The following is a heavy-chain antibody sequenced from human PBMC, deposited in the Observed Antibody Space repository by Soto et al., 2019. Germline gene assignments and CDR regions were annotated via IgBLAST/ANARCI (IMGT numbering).Heavy chain of an antibody. D-gene: IGHD4-17*01. V-gene: IGHV1-18*01. CDR2: ISAYNGNT. Sequence: ASVKVSCKASGYTFTSYGISWVRQAPGQGLEWMGWISAYNGNTNYAQKLQGRVTMTTDTSTSTAYMELRSLRSDDTAVYYCARESQYGDYEPPVDWGQGTLVTVSS. CDR1: GYTFTSYG. J-gene: IGHJ4*02. CDR3: ARESQYGDYEPPVD.